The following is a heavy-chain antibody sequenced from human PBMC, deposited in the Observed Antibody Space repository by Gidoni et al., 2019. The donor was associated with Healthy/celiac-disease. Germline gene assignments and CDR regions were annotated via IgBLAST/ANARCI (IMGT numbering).Heavy chain of an antibody. Sequence: EWVAVISYDGSNKYYADSVKGRFTISRDNSKNTLYLQMNSLGAEDTAVYYCAKDDGQYYDFWSGYLPDYWGQGTLVTVSS. D-gene: IGHD3-3*01. V-gene: IGHV3-30*18. CDR2: ISYDGSNK. CDR3: AKDDGQYYDFWSGYLPDY. J-gene: IGHJ4*02.